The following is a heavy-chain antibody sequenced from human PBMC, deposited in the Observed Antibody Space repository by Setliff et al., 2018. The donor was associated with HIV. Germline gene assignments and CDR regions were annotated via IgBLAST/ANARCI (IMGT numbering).Heavy chain of an antibody. V-gene: IGHV4-61*10. CDR1: GGSIRTGAYY. CDR3: TRDLWGDDYYYNNMDV. CDR2: IYYTGST. D-gene: IGHD2-21*02. Sequence: SETLSLTCTVSGGSIRTGAYYWTWIRQPAGKGLEWLGRIYYTGSTEYNPSLKSRLTMSVDTSKNQFSLKVTSVTAADTAVYYCTRDLWGDDYYYNNMDVWGKGTTVTVSS. J-gene: IGHJ6*03.